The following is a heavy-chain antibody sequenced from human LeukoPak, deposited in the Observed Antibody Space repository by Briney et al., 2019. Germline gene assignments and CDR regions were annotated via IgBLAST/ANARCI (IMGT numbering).Heavy chain of an antibody. V-gene: IGHV4-39*01. CDR1: GGSISSSSYY. CDR3: ASQFIAVAGTRWFDP. J-gene: IGHJ5*02. D-gene: IGHD6-19*01. Sequence: SETLSLICTVSGGSISSSSYYWGWIRQPPGKGLEGIGSIYYSGGTYYNPSLKSRVTISVDTSKNQFSLKLSSATAADTAVYYCASQFIAVAGTRWFDPWGQGTLVTVSS. CDR2: IYYSGGT.